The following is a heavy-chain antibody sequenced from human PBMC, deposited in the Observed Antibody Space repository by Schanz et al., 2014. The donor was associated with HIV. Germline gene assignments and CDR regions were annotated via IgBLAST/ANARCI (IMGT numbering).Heavy chain of an antibody. CDR1: GGTFSIYA. Sequence: QVQLVQSGAEVKKPGSSVKVSCKASGGTFSIYAISWVRQAPGQGLEWMGGINPNRGGTNYAQKYLGRVTMTRDTSISTAYIELSSLTSDDTAVYYCARAPPREQWLIGYYGMDVWGQGTTVTVSS. J-gene: IGHJ6*02. D-gene: IGHD6-19*01. CDR3: ARAPPREQWLIGYYGMDV. CDR2: INPNRGGT. V-gene: IGHV1-2*02.